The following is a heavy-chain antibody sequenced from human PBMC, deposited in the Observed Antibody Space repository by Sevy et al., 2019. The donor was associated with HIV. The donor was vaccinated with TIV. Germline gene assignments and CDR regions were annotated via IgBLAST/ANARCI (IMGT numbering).Heavy chain of an antibody. CDR3: ATSWRYYASGKPEDLFDC. V-gene: IGHV4-61*02. J-gene: IGHJ4*02. D-gene: IGHD3-10*01. CDR1: GGSISSGSYY. CDR2: IYSNGST. Sequence: SETLSLTCAVSGGSISSGSYYWTWIRQPAGKGLEWIGRIYSNGSTNYNPSLKSRVTTSADTSKTQFSLKLRSVTAADTAVYYCATSWRYYASGKPEDLFDCWGQGTQVTVSS.